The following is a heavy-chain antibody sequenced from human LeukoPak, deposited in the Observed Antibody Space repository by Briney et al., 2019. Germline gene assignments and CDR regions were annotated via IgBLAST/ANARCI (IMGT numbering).Heavy chain of an antibody. D-gene: IGHD4-17*01. CDR1: GFTFSSYA. V-gene: IGHV3-23*01. J-gene: IGHJ5*02. Sequence: PGGSLRLSCAASGFTFSSYAMTWVRHAPGKGLEWGSAISGGGGSTYHADSVKGRFTISRDNSKNTLYLQMNSLRAEDTAVYYCAKDYGDHAQNWFDPWGQGTLVTVSS. CDR3: AKDYGDHAQNWFDP. CDR2: ISGGGGST.